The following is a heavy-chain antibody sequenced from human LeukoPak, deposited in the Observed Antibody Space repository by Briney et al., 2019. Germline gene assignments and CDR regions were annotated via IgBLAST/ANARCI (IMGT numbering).Heavy chain of an antibody. CDR3: RRDAFGSID. V-gene: IGHV3-15*01. D-gene: IGHD3-10*01. Sequence: PGGSLRLSCAASGFTFSSYSMNWVRQAPGKGLEWVGRIKSKTDGGTVDYAAPVKGRFTISRDDSKNTMYLLMNNLKTEDTAVYYCRRDAFGSIDWGQGTLVTVSS. CDR2: IKSKTDGGTV. J-gene: IGHJ4*02. CDR1: GFTFSSYS.